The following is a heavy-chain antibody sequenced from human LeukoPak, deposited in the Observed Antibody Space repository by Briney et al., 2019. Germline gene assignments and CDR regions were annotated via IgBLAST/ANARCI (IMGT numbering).Heavy chain of an antibody. Sequence: SETLSLTCTVSGGAISSSSYYWGWIRQPPGKGLEWIGSIYYSGSTYYNPSLKSRVTISVDTSKNQFSLKLSSVTAADTAVYYCASIGRWLYYFDYWGQGTLVTVSS. D-gene: IGHD5-24*01. CDR2: IYYSGST. CDR3: ASIGRWLYYFDY. J-gene: IGHJ4*02. CDR1: GGAISSSSYY. V-gene: IGHV4-39*01.